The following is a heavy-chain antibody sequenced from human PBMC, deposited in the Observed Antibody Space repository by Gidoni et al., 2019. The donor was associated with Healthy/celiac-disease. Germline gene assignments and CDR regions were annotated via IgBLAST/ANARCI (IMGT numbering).Heavy chain of an antibody. Sequence: QLQLQASGPGLVKPSETLSLTCTVSGGSISRSSYYWGWIRQPQGKGLEWIGSIYYGGSTYYNPSLKSRVTISVDTSKNQFSLKLSSVTAADTAVYYCARQAMVRGVGGPYYFDYWGQGTLVTVSS. J-gene: IGHJ4*02. CDR3: ARQAMVRGVGGPYYFDY. V-gene: IGHV4-39*01. CDR1: GGSISRSSYY. CDR2: IYYGGST. D-gene: IGHD3-10*01.